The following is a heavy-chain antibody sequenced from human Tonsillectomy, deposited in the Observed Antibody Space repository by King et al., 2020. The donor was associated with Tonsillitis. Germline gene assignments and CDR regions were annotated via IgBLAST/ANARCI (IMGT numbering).Heavy chain of an antibody. V-gene: IGHV4-61*01. D-gene: IGHD3-10*01. Sequence: VQLQESGPGLVKPSETLSLTCTVSGGSVSSGSYYWSWIRQPPGKGLEWIGYIYYSGSTNYNPSLKSRVTISVDTSKNQFSLKLSSVTAADTAVYYCARVDGSGYYYYSGMDVWGQGTTVTVSS. CDR2: IYYSGST. CDR1: GGSVSSGSYY. CDR3: ARVDGSGYYYYSGMDV. J-gene: IGHJ6*02.